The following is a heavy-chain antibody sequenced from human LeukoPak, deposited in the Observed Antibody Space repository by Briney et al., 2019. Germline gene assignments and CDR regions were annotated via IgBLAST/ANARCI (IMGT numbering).Heavy chain of an antibody. Sequence: SETLSLTCTVSGGSISSGEYYWSWIRQPTGKGLEWIGYIYYSGSTYYNPSLKSRVTISVDTSKNQFSLKLSSVTAADTAVYYCARDLYDYVWGSYRYLDYWGQGTLVTVSS. CDR1: GGSISSGEYY. J-gene: IGHJ4*02. CDR2: IYYSGST. V-gene: IGHV4-30-4*01. CDR3: ARDLYDYVWGSYRYLDY. D-gene: IGHD3-16*02.